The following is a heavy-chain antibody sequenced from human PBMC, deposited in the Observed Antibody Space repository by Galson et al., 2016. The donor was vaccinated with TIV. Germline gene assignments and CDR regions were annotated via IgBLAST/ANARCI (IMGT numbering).Heavy chain of an antibody. V-gene: IGHV3-21*01. D-gene: IGHD2-2*01. CDR3: AREGVGYCSSTSCPYYGLDV. CDR1: GFTFSSLS. Sequence: SLRLSCAASGFTFSSLSMHWVRQAPGKGLEWVSSISNTGSFKHYPDSLKGQFTISRDNAKNTLYLQMNSLRAEDTAVYSCAREGVGYCSSTSCPYYGLDVWGQGTTVTVSS. CDR2: ISNTGSFK. J-gene: IGHJ6*02.